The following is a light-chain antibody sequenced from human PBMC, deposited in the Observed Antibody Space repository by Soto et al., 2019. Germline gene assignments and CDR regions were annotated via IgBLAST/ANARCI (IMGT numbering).Light chain of an antibody. CDR1: QSVSTY. CDR2: DVS. Sequence: EIVLTQSPATLSLSPGERATLSCRASQSVSTYLAWYQQKPGQAPRLLIYDVSNRATGIPTRFSGSGSGTDFTLTISNLEPEDFAVYYCQQRSNWPPLTFGGGTKVEIK. V-gene: IGKV3-11*01. CDR3: QQRSNWPPLT. J-gene: IGKJ4*01.